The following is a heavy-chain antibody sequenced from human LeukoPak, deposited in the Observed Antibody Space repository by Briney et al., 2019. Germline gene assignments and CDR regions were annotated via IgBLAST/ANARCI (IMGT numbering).Heavy chain of an antibody. D-gene: IGHD3-16*02. Sequence: PGGSLRLSCAASGFTFSSYWMHWVRHAPGKGLMWVSRINSDGNSTSYADSVKGRFTISRDNAKNTLYLQMNSLRAEDTAVYYCARDSEVSPDAFDIWGQGTMVTVSS. CDR1: GFTFSSYW. CDR2: INSDGNST. CDR3: ARDSEVSPDAFDI. V-gene: IGHV3-74*01. J-gene: IGHJ3*02.